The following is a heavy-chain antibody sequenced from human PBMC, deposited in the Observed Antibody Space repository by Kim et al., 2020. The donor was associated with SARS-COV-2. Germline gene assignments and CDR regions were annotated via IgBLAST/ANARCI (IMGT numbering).Heavy chain of an antibody. D-gene: IGHD3-10*01. CDR3: VNDYYGSIYGMDV. V-gene: IGHV3-64D*09. Sequence: YADSVKGRFTISRDNSKNTLYLQMSSLRAEDTAVYYCVNDYYGSIYGMDVWGQGTTVTVSS. J-gene: IGHJ6*02.